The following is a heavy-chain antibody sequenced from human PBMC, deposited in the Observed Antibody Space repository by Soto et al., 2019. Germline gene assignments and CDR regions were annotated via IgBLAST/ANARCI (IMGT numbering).Heavy chain of an antibody. CDR3: ARDISGSYPRHAFDI. J-gene: IGHJ3*02. Sequence: PSESLSLTSAVSGYSISSGYYWGWMRQTPGEWLEGIGSIYHSGSTYYNPSLKSRVTISVDTSKNKFSLKLSSVTAEDTAVYYCARDISGSYPRHAFDIWGQGXMVTVS. D-gene: IGHD1-26*01. V-gene: IGHV4-38-2*02. CDR1: GYSISSGYY. CDR2: IYHSGST.